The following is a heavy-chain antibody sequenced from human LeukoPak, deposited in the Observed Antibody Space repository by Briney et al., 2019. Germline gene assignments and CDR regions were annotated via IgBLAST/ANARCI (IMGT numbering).Heavy chain of an antibody. Sequence: SETLTLTCTVSGHSICTYYWSCIRQPAGKALEWIGRIYTSGSTNYNPSLESRVTMSVDTSKNQFSLKLTSVTAADTAVYYCARAAGYCTNGVCFGANWFDPWGQGTLVTVSS. V-gene: IGHV4-4*07. J-gene: IGHJ5*02. CDR1: GHSICTYY. D-gene: IGHD2-8*01. CDR3: ARAAGYCTNGVCFGANWFDP. CDR2: IYTSGST.